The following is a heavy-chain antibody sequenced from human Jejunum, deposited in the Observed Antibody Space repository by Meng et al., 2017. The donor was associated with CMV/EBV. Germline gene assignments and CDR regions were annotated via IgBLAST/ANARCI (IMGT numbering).Heavy chain of an antibody. CDR3: ARDGHFDFWSALPSDACDI. J-gene: IGHJ3*02. Sequence: SYYWSWIRQPPGKGLEWIGSIYYSGSTNYNPSLKSRVTISVDTSKNQFSLRLSSVTAADTAVYYCARDGHFDFWSALPSDACDIWGQGTMVTVSS. D-gene: IGHD3-3*01. V-gene: IGHV4-59*01. CDR2: IYYSGST. CDR1: SYY.